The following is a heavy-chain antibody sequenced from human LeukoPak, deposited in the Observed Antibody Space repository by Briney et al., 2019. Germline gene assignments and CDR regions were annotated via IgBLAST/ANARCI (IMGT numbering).Heavy chain of an antibody. CDR2: INHNGST. D-gene: IGHD3-16*01. V-gene: IGHV4-34*01. Sequence: SETLCLTCAASGGTFSGYYWRWIRQPPGKGLEWIGEINHNGSTNYNASLKSRVTISLNTYTNQFTLKLSSETAADTAVYYCARAAQLIRDFDYWGQGTLVTVSS. J-gene: IGHJ4*02. CDR1: GGTFSGYY. CDR3: ARAAQLIRDFDY.